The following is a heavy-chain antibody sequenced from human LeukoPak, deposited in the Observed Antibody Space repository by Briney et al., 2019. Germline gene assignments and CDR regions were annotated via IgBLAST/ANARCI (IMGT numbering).Heavy chain of an antibody. Sequence: ASVKVSCKASGGTFSSYAISWVRQAPGQGLEWMGGIIPIFGTANYAQKFQGRVTITADESTSTAYMELSSLRSEDTAVYYCARVGGYCSSTSCYANWFDPWGQGTLVTVSS. CDR3: ARVGGYCSSTSCYANWFDP. D-gene: IGHD2-2*01. CDR1: GGTFSSYA. V-gene: IGHV1-69*13. J-gene: IGHJ5*02. CDR2: IIPIFGTA.